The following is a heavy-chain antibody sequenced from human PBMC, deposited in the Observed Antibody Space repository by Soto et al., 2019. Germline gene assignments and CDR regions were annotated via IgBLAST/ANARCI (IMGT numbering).Heavy chain of an antibody. J-gene: IGHJ3*01. CDR1: GFTFDDYP. Sequence: EVLLVESGGGLVQPGRSLMLSCAASGFTFDDYPMHWVRQAPGKGLQSVSTISWNSAKIAYADSVKGRFTVSRDNAKNSLYLQMTSLRVDDTALYYCAKDRDGGSYFDMPDSFDVWGQGTVVTVSS. D-gene: IGHD1-26*01. CDR3: AKDRDGGSYFDMPDSFDV. V-gene: IGHV3-9*01. CDR2: ISWNSAKI.